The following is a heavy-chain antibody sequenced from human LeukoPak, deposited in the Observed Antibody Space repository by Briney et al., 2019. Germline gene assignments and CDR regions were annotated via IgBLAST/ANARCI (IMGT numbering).Heavy chain of an antibody. Sequence: GGSLRLSSAASGFTFSSYWMSWVRLAPGKGLECVANINQDGSEKNYVDSVKGRFTISRDNAKNSLYLQMNSLRAEDTAVYYCANTARLMDYWGQGTLVTVSS. CDR3: ANTARLMDY. D-gene: IGHD2-21*02. V-gene: IGHV3-7*01. CDR1: GFTFSSYW. CDR2: INQDGSEK. J-gene: IGHJ4*02.